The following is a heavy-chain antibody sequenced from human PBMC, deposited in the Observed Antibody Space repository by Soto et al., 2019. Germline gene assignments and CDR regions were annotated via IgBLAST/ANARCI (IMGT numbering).Heavy chain of an antibody. V-gene: IGHV5-51*01. CDR3: ARTYYDILTGYHDAFDI. CDR2: IYPGDSDT. D-gene: IGHD3-9*01. Sequence: SLTISWTGSGDSITTFWISWMSQIPGKDLEWMGIIYPGDSDTRYSPSFQGQVTISADKSISTAYLQWSSLKASDTAMYYCARTYYDILTGYHDAFDIWGQGTMVTVSS. CDR1: GDSITTFW. J-gene: IGHJ3*02.